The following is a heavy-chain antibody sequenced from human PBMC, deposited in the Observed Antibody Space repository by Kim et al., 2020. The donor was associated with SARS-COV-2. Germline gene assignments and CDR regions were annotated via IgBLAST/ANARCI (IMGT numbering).Heavy chain of an antibody. CDR2: IRSKANSYAT. Sequence: GGSLRLSCAASGFTFSGSAMHWVRQASGKGLEWVGRIRSKANSYATAYAASVKGRFTISRDDSKNTAYLQMNSLKTEDTAVYHCISDPIAGYYYYGMDVWGQGTTVTVSS. D-gene: IGHD1-26*01. V-gene: IGHV3-73*01. J-gene: IGHJ6*02. CDR1: GFTFSGSA. CDR3: ISDPIAGYYYYGMDV.